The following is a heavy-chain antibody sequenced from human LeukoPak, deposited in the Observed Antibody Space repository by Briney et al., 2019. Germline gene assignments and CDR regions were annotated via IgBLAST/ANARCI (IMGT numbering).Heavy chain of an antibody. CDR1: GFTFSSYD. V-gene: IGHV3-13*01. CDR3: ARDHSSSSSYYYYGMDV. J-gene: IGHJ6*02. D-gene: IGHD6-6*01. CDR2: IGTAGGT. Sequence: PGGSLRLSCAASGFTFSSYDMHWVRQATGKGREWVSAIGTAGGTYYPGSVKGRFTISRDNAKNSLSLQMNSLRAEDTAVYYCARDHSSSSSYYYYGMDVWGQGTTVTVSS.